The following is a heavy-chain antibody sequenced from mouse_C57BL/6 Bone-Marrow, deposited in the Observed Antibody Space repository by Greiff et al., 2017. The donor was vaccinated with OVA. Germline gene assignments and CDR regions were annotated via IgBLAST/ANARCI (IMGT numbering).Heavy chain of an antibody. V-gene: IGHV1-80*01. CDR1: GYAFSSYW. J-gene: IGHJ1*03. CDR2: IYPGDGDT. D-gene: IGHD1-1*01. Sequence: VQLVESGAELVKPGASVKISCKASGYAFSSYWMNWVKQRPGKGLEWIGQIYPGDGDTNYNGKFKGKATLTADKSSSTAYMQLSSLTSEDSAVYFCAAAYGSSSYWYFDVWGTGTTVTVSS. CDR3: AAAYGSSSYWYFDV.